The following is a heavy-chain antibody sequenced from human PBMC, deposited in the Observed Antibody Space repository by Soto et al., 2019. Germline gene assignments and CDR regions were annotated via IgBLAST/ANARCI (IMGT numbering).Heavy chain of an antibody. CDR1: GGTFSSFP. CDR3: AMIEYSSGSDY. V-gene: IGHV1-69*01. Sequence: QVQLVQSGAEVKKPGSSVKVSCKASGGTFSSFPIAWVRQAPGQGLEWVGGIMPIFGTTKYAQNFRDRVTIYADESTSTAYMELSSLRFEDTAVDYCAMIEYSSGSDYWGQGTLVTVFS. CDR2: IMPIFGTT. J-gene: IGHJ4*02. D-gene: IGHD6-19*01.